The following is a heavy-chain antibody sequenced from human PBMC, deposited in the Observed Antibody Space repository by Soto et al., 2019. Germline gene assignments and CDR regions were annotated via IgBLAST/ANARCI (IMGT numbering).Heavy chain of an antibody. Sequence: SETLSLTCTAYGESFNGYYWSWIRQPPGKGLEWIGEIHHSGSTNYNPSLKSRVTFSIDTSKRQFSLKVRSVTAADTAVYYCAGGKRGSSWYRGEEKYYYYGMDVWGQGTPVTVSS. CDR3: AGGKRGSSWYRGEEKYYYYGMDV. CDR1: GESFNGYY. D-gene: IGHD6-13*01. J-gene: IGHJ6*02. CDR2: IHHSGST. V-gene: IGHV4-34*01.